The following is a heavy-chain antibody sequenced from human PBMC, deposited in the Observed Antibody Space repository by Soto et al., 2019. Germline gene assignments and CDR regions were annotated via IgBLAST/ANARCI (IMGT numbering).Heavy chain of an antibody. CDR2: INGRGNYI. J-gene: IGHJ4*02. Sequence: EVQLVESGGGLVKPGGSLRLSCAASGFTFGTYNMNWVRQAPGKGLEWVSSINGRGNYIYYEDSVKGRFTISRDNAKKSLYLQMNRLRAEDTAVYYCAREDGIVGATSAFDYWGQGTLVTVSS. CDR1: GFTFGTYN. V-gene: IGHV3-21*01. CDR3: AREDGIVGATSAFDY. D-gene: IGHD1-26*01.